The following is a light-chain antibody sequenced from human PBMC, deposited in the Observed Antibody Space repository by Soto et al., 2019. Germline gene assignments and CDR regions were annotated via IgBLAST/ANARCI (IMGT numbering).Light chain of an antibody. Sequence: EIVLTQSPATLSVSPGERATLSCRASLSVGSNLAWYQQKPGQAPRLLIFGVSTRATDIPARFSGSGSGTEFTLTISSLQSEDFAVYYCQQRHMWPITFGQGTRLEIK. V-gene: IGKV3-15*01. CDR3: QQRHMWPIT. CDR1: LSVGSN. J-gene: IGKJ5*01. CDR2: GVS.